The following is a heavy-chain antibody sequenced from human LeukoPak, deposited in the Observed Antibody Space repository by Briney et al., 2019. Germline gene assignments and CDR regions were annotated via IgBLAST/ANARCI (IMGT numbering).Heavy chain of an antibody. CDR2: IYYTGTT. CDR3: ARVVAVAGTFPDS. J-gene: IGHJ4*02. Sequence: PSETLSLTCIVSGGSINNSSHYWGWIRQPPGRGPEWIGNIYYTGTTYYAPSLKSRVTMSIDTSKSQFSLKVSSVTAADTAVYYCARVVAVAGTFPDSWGQGTLVTVS. D-gene: IGHD6-19*01. V-gene: IGHV4-39*07. CDR1: GGSINNSSHY.